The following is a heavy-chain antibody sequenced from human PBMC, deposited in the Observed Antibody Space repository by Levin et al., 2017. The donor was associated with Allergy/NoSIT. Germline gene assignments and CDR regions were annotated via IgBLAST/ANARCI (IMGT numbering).Heavy chain of an antibody. J-gene: IGHJ4*02. D-gene: IGHD1-26*01. CDR3: AAVKRVGATTGPFDY. CDR2: IVVGSGNT. Sequence: GGSLRLSCKASGFTFTSSAVQWVRQARGQRLEWIGWIVVGSGNTNYAQKFQERVTITRDMSTSTAYMELSSLRSEDTAVYYCAAVKRVGATTGPFDYWGQGTLVTVSS. CDR1: GFTFTSSA. V-gene: IGHV1-58*01.